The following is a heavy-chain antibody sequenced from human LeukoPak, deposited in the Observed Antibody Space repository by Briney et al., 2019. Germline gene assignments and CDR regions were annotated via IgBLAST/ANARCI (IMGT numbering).Heavy chain of an antibody. CDR3: AKESYYYDSSGYPNWFNP. CDR1: GFTFSSYT. J-gene: IGHJ5*02. CDR2: ISGSGGST. D-gene: IGHD3-22*01. V-gene: IGHV3-23*01. Sequence: GGSLRLSCAASGFTFSSYTMNWVRQAPGKGLEWVSAISGSGGSTYYADSVKGRFTISRDNSKNTLYLQMNSLRAEDTAVYYCAKESYYYDSSGYPNWFNPWGQGTLVTVSS.